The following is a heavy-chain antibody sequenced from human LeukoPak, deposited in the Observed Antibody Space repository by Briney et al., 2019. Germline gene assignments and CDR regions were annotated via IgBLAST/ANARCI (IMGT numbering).Heavy chain of an antibody. J-gene: IGHJ4*02. V-gene: IGHV4-59*01. D-gene: IGHD5-24*01. Sequence: SETLSLTCTVSGGSISSYYWSWIRQPPGKGLEWIGYIYYSGSTNYNPSLKSRVTISVDTSKNQFSLKLSSVTAADTAVYYCARGNGPRRVGYKPFDYWGQGTRVPVP. CDR3: ARGNGPRRVGYKPFDY. CDR2: IYYSGST. CDR1: GGSISSYY.